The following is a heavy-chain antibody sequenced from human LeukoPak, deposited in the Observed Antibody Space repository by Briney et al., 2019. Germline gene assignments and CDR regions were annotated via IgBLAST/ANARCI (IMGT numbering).Heavy chain of an antibody. Sequence: SETLSLTCTVSGGSISSSSYYWGWIRQPPGKGLEWIGSIYYSGSTYYNPSLKSRVTISVDTSKNQFSLKLSSVTAADTAVHYCARGPTVTTPLYYYYMDVWGKGTTVTVSS. CDR3: ARGPTVTTPLYYYYMDV. CDR1: GGSISSSSYY. J-gene: IGHJ6*03. CDR2: IYYSGST. D-gene: IGHD4-11*01. V-gene: IGHV4-39*07.